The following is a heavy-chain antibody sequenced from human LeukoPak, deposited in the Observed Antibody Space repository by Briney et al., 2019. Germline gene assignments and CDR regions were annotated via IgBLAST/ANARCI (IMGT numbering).Heavy chain of an antibody. CDR1: GFTFGDCA. V-gene: IGHV3-49*04. CDR3: SSQNYSGSYSPCDY. J-gene: IGHJ4*02. CDR2: IRSKAYGETT. D-gene: IGHD1-26*01. Sequence: GGSLRLSCTASGFTFGDCALNWVRQAPGKGLEWVGVIRSKAYGETTEYAASVKGRFIISRDDSKSIAYLQMNSLQTEDTAVYYCSSQNYSGSYSPCDYWGQGTLVTVSS.